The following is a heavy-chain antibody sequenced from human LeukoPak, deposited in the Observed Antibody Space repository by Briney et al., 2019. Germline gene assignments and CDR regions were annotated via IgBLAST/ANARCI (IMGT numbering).Heavy chain of an antibody. Sequence: GGSLRLSCAASGFTFSSFWMSWVRQAPGKGLEWVANIKQDGSDKYYVDSVKGRFTISRDNAKNSQYLQMNSLRAEDTAVYYCAKHYDFWTGYNANFDSWGQGTLVTVSS. J-gene: IGHJ4*02. D-gene: IGHD3-3*01. V-gene: IGHV3-7*05. CDR1: GFTFSSFW. CDR3: AKHYDFWTGYNANFDS. CDR2: IKQDGSDK.